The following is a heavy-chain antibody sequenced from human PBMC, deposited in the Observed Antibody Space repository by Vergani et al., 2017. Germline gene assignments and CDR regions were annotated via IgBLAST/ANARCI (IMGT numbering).Heavy chain of an antibody. V-gene: IGHV3-23*01. D-gene: IGHD5-24*01. J-gene: IGHJ4*02. CDR3: GRGSDNYN. Sequence: EVQLLQSEGAVVQPGGSLRRSCVASGFTFSSHALRWVRQGHGQGLEWVSSIKNTGDSTHYADSVKGRFTISRDNSKNTLYLQMNSLRVEDTAVYYCGRGSDNYNWGQGTLVTVS. CDR2: IKNTGDST. CDR1: GFTFSSHA.